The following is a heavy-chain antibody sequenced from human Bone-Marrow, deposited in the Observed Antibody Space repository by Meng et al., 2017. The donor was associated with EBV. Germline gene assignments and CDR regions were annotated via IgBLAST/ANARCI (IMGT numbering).Heavy chain of an antibody. V-gene: IGHV1-18*01. Sequence: VQLVQSGAEVKKPGASVKVSCKASGYTFTSYGISWVRQAPGQGLEWMGWISAYNGNTNYAQKLQGRVTMTTDTSTSTAYMELRSLRSDDTAVYYCARDQVVVVVAAPGWFDPWGQGTLVTVSS. CDR1: GYTFTSYG. D-gene: IGHD2-15*01. J-gene: IGHJ5*02. CDR3: ARDQVVVVVAAPGWFDP. CDR2: ISAYNGNT.